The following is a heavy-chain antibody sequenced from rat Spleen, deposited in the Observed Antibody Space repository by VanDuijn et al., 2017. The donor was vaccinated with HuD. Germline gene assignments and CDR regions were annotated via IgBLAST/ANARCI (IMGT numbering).Heavy chain of an antibody. CDR3: ARHPDYSNYFDY. CDR1: GSTFSNFD. D-gene: IGHD1-1*01. V-gene: IGHV5S23*01. J-gene: IGHJ2*01. Sequence: EVQLVESDGGLVQPGRSLKLSCAASGSTFSNFDMAWVRQAPTKGLEWVASISPSGGSTYYRDSVKGRFTVSRDNAKSTLYLQMDSLRSEDTATYYCARHPDYSNYFDYWGQGVMVTVSS. CDR2: ISPSGGST.